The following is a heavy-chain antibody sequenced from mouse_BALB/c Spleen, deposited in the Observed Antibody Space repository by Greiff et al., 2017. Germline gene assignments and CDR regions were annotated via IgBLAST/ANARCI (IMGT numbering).Heavy chain of an antibody. CDR1: GYSFTSYY. V-gene: IGHV1S135*01. CDR2: IDPFNGGT. J-gene: IGHJ4*01. CDR3: ANRHYYAMDD. Sequence: EVKLQESGPELMKPGASVKISCKASGYSFTSYYMHWVKQSHGKSLEWIGYIDPFNGGTSYNQKFKGKATLTVDKSSSTAYMHLSSLTSEDSAVYYCANRHYYAMDDWGQGTSVTVSS.